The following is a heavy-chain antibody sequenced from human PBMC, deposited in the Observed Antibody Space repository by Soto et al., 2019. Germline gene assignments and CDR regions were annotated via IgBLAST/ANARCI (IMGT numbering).Heavy chain of an antibody. Sequence: SETLSLNCPVSGGCISCGPYYWSWIRQPPGKGLEWLGYIYYSATTNYNPSLRSRVTISVDTSKNQFSLKLSSVTAADTAVYYCGSSNFGYYYYGMDVWGQGTTVTVSS. D-gene: IGHD4-4*01. J-gene: IGHJ6*02. V-gene: IGHV4-61*01. CDR1: GGCISCGPYY. CDR3: GSSNFGYYYYGMDV. CDR2: IYYSATT.